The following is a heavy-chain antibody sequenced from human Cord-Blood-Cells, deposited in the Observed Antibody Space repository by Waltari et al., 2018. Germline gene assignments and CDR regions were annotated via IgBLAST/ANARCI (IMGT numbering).Heavy chain of an antibody. CDR1: GYTFTGSY. J-gene: IGHJ3*02. D-gene: IGHD1-7*01. Sequence: VQLVQSGAEVKQPGASVKVSCQASGYTFTGSYMHWVRQAPGQGLEWMGWINPNSGGTNDAQKFQGRVTMTRDTSISTAYMELSRLRSDDTAMYYCARVRKKGNYDAFDIWGQGTMVTVSS. CDR3: ARVRKKGNYDAFDI. V-gene: IGHV1-2*02. CDR2: INPNSGGT.